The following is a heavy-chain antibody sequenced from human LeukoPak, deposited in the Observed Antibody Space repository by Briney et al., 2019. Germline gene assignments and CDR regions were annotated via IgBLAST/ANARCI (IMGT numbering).Heavy chain of an antibody. CDR1: GGSINNYY. V-gene: IGHV4-4*07. J-gene: IGHJ3*02. CDR3: ARGRYCSADICPGGDAFDI. CDR2: IYTRGST. D-gene: IGHD2-15*01. Sequence: SETLSLTCTVSGGSINNYYWSWIRQPAGKGLEWIGRIYTRGSTNYNPSLKSRVTMSVDTSKNQFSLKLSSVTAADTAVYYCARGRYCSADICPGGDAFDIWGQRTMVSVSS.